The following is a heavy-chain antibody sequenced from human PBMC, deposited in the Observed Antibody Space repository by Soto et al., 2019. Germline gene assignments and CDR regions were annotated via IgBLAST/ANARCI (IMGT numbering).Heavy chain of an antibody. CDR1: GGTFRNYP. Sequence: QVQLVQSGTEVKKPGSSVKVSGKASGGTFRNYPLTWVRQAPGQGLDWMGSIFPLTDIPDYAQNFQARLTITADKSTSTAYMELSSLTSDDTAMYFCARGPLVVLNYFESWGQGTLVTVSS. J-gene: IGHJ4*02. CDR3: ARGPLVVLNYFES. V-gene: IGHV1-69*02. CDR2: IFPLTDIP.